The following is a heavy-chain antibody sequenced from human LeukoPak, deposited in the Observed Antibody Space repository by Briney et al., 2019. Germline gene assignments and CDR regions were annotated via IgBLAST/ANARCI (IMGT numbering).Heavy chain of an antibody. Sequence: PGGSLRLSCAASGFTFSDYYMRWIRQAPGKGLEWGSYISSSGSTIYYADSVKGRFTISRDNAKNSLYLQMNSLRAQATAVYCCCNFRWVYGFDVWGQGTTVTVSS. D-gene: IGHD3-16*01. CDR1: GFTFSDYY. CDR2: ISSSGSTI. J-gene: IGHJ6*02. CDR3: CNFRWVYGFDV. V-gene: IGHV3-11*01.